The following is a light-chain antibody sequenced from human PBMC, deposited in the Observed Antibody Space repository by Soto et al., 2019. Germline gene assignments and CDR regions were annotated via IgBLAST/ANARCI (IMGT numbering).Light chain of an antibody. CDR1: QSTSTW. V-gene: IGKV1-5*03. Sequence: DIQMTQSPSTLSASVGDRVTITCRASQSTSTWLAWYQQRPGKTPKLLISEASKLESGVPSRFSGSGSGTEFTLTISSLQPDDFATYYCQQYITYPYAFGQGTKVKIK. CDR2: EAS. CDR3: QQYITYPYA. J-gene: IGKJ1*01.